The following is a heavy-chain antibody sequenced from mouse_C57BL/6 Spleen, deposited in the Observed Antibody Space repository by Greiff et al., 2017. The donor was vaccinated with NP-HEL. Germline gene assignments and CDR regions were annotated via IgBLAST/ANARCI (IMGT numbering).Heavy chain of an antibody. V-gene: IGHV1-64*01. J-gene: IGHJ4*01. CDR3: ARSVGWLLYAMDY. CDR2: IHPNSGST. CDR1: GETGKRQW. D-gene: IGHD2-3*01. Sequence: GGKMIKPWASVKRANKASGETGKRQWMDWVKQRPGQGLEWIGMIHPNSGSTNYNEKFKSKATLTVDQSSNTAYMQLSSLTSEDSAVYYCARSVGWLLYAMDYWGQGTSVTVSS.